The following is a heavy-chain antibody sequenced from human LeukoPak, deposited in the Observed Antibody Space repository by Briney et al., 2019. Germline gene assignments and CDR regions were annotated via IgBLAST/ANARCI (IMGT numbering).Heavy chain of an antibody. CDR1: GGSISSGGYY. J-gene: IGHJ6*04. CDR3: AREVTIFGGVDV. CDR2: IYYSGST. Sequence: TLSLTCTVSGGSISSGGYYWSWIRQHPGKGLEWIGYIYYSGSTYYNPSLKSRVTISVDTSKNQFSLKLSSVTAADTAVYYCAREVTIFGGVDVWGKGTTVTVSS. D-gene: IGHD3-3*01. V-gene: IGHV4-31*03.